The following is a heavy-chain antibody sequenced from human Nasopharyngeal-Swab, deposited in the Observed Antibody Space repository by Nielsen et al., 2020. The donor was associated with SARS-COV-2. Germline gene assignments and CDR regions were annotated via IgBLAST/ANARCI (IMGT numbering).Heavy chain of an antibody. Sequence: ASVKVSCKASGYTFTSYDINWVRQATGQGLEWMGWKNPNSGNTAYAQKFQGRVTMTRNTSISTAYMELSSLRSEDTAVYYCARGRRNSMIVVVIPYYYYGMYVWGQGTTVTVSS. V-gene: IGHV1-8*01. CDR2: KNPNSGNT. J-gene: IGHJ6*02. D-gene: IGHD3-22*01. CDR3: ARGRRNSMIVVVIPYYYYGMYV. CDR1: GYTFTSYD.